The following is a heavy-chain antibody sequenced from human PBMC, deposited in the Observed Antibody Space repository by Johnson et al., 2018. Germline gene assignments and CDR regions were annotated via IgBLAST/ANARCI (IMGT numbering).Heavy chain of an antibody. CDR3: AGGCTSCHSPIRCYCGMDV. V-gene: IGHV1-69*01. D-gene: IGHD2-2*01. CDR2: IIPIFGTA. Sequence: QVQLVESGAEVKKPGSSVKVSCKASGGTFSSYAISWVRQAPGQGLEWMGGIIPIFGTANYAQKFQGRVTLTAYESTSTAYMELSSLRTGVTAGYYCAGGCTSCHSPIRCYCGMDVWGQGTTVTVSS. CDR1: GGTFSSYA. J-gene: IGHJ6*02.